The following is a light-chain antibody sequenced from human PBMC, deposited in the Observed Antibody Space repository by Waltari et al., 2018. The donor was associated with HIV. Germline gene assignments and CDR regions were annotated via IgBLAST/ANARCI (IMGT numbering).Light chain of an antibody. CDR1: TSDVGGFAY. CDR2: EVT. J-gene: IGLJ2*01. V-gene: IGLV2-14*01. CDR3: TSYTSSSTLGV. Sequence: QSALTQPASVSGSPGQSVTISCTGTTSDVGGFAYVRWYQHHPGNAPKLIIYEVTNRPSGVSTRFSGSKSGNTASLTISGLQAEDEADYFCTSYTSSSTLGVFGGGTRLTVL.